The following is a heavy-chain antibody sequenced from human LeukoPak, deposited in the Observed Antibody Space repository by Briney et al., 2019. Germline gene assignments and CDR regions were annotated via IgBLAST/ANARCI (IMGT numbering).Heavy chain of an antibody. Sequence: KPSETLSLTCTVSGGSISSYYWSWIRQPPGKGLEWIGEINHSGSTNYNPSLKSRVTISVDTSKNQFSLKLSSVTAADTAVYYCVANGWYALDIWGQGTMVTVSS. CDR2: INHSGST. D-gene: IGHD6-19*01. V-gene: IGHV4-34*01. CDR3: VANGWYALDI. J-gene: IGHJ3*02. CDR1: GGSISSYY.